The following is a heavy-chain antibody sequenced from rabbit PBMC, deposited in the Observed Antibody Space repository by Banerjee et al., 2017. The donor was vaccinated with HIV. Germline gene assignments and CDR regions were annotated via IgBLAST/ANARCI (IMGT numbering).Heavy chain of an antibody. CDR2: IYVGSSGHT. Sequence: QEQLVESGGGLVQPGGSLKLSCKASGFDFSSGYDMCWVRQAPGKGMEWIACIYVGSSGHTYYASWAKGRFTISKTSSTTVTLQMTSLTAADTATYFCARDRKIYSDYVADGYVGLDLWGQGTLVTVS. CDR1: GFDFSSGYD. D-gene: IGHD6-1*01. V-gene: IGHV1S45*01. CDR3: ARDRKIYSDYVADGYVGLDL. J-gene: IGHJ3*01.